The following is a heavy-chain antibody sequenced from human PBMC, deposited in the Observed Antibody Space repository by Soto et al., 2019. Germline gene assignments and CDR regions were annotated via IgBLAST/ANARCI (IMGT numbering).Heavy chain of an antibody. J-gene: IGHJ6*02. V-gene: IGHV3-30*18. CDR3: AKGALDYYYGMSV. CDR2: IANDGSNK. CDR1: GFTFSSYG. Sequence: QVQLVESGGGVVQPGRSLRLSCAASGFTFSSYGMHWVRQAPGKGLEWVAVIANDGSNKYYGDSVKGRFTTSRDNSKSKLYLQMNSLRAEDTAVYYCAKGALDYYYGMSVWGPGTTVTVSS.